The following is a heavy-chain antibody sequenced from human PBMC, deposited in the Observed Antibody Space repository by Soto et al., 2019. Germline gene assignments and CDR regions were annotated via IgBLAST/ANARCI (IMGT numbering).Heavy chain of an antibody. V-gene: IGHV3-30*18. J-gene: IGHJ4*02. D-gene: IGHD6-13*01. CDR3: AKASSSSWYLEYYFDY. CDR1: GFTFSSYG. Sequence: QVQLVESGGGVVQPGRSLRLSCAASGFTFSSYGMHWVRQAPGKGLEWVAVISYDGSNKYYVDSVKGRFTISRDNSKNTLYLQMNSLRAEDTAVYYCAKASSSSWYLEYYFDYWGQGTLVTVSS. CDR2: ISYDGSNK.